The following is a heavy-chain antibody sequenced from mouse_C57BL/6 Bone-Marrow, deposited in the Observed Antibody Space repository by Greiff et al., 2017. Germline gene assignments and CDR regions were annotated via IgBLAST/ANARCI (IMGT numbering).Heavy chain of an antibody. J-gene: IGHJ4*01. D-gene: IGHD2-2*01. Sequence: QVQLQQPGAELVKPGASVKLSCKASGYTFTSYWMHWVKQRPGRGLEWIGRIDPNSGGTKYNEKFKSKATLSVDKPSSTAYMQLSSLTSEDSAVYYCSRSGLWLRLYAMDYWGQGTSVTVSS. CDR2: IDPNSGGT. CDR1: GYTFTSYW. CDR3: SRSGLWLRLYAMDY. V-gene: IGHV1-72*01.